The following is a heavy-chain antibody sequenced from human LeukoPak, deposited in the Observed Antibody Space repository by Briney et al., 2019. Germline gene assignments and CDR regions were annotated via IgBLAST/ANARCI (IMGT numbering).Heavy chain of an antibody. Sequence: ASVKVSCKASGGTFSSYAISWVRQAPGQGLEWMGGIIPIFGTANYARKFQGRVTITTDESTSTAYMELSSLRSEDTAVYYCARGQKLTGTTFAPYDAFDIWGQGTMVTVSS. CDR2: IIPIFGTA. CDR3: ARGQKLTGTTFAPYDAFDI. V-gene: IGHV1-69*05. CDR1: GGTFSSYA. D-gene: IGHD1-20*01. J-gene: IGHJ3*02.